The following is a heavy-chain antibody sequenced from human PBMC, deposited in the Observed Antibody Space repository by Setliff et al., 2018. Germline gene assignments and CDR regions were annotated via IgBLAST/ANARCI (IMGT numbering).Heavy chain of an antibody. D-gene: IGHD2-15*01. CDR1: GGSISSGDYY. CDR2: IYYSEST. V-gene: IGHV4-30-4*02. CDR3: ASERESASRQTYFDS. J-gene: IGHJ4*02. Sequence: SETLSLTCTVSGGSISSGDYYWSWIRQPPGKGLEWIGYIYYSESTYYNPSLKSRVTISVDTSKNQFSLILSSVTAADTAVYYCASERESASRQTYFDSWGQGTLVTVSS.